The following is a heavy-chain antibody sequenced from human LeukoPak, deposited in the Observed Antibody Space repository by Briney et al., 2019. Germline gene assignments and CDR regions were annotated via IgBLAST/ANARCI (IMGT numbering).Heavy chain of an antibody. V-gene: IGHV3-23*01. CDR2: ISGSGGSR. CDR1: GVIFSSYA. D-gene: IGHD5-18*01. J-gene: IGHJ4*02. CDR3: AKMDTAMDSPDGY. Sequence: GGSLRLSCAASGVIFSSYAMSWGRQAPGRGPEWVSVISGSGGSRYYADSVKGRFTISRDNPKNTLYLQMNSLRAEDTAVYYCAKMDTAMDSPDGYWGQGTLVTVSS.